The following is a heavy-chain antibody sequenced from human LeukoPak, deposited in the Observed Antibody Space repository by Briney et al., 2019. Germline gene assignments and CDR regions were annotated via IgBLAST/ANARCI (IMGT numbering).Heavy chain of an antibody. V-gene: IGHV3-74*01. J-gene: IGHJ4*02. CDR2: TNTDGSYS. D-gene: IGHD4-17*01. Sequence: GGSLRLSCAASGFTFSYFWMHWFRQTPGKGLVWVSRTNTDGSYSSYADSVKGRFTISRDNVRNTLYLQMSSLRAEDSAAYYCARDFDGPRASDYWGQGISVTVSS. CDR3: ARDFDGPRASDY. CDR1: GFTFSYFW.